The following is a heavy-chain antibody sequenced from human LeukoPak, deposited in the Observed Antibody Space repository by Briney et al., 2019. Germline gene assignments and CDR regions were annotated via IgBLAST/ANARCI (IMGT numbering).Heavy chain of an antibody. CDR2: IYSSGST. J-gene: IGHJ3*02. Sequence: SQTLSLTCTVSGGSISSGDYYWSWIRQPPGKGLEWIGYIYSSGSTYYNPSLKSRVTISVDTSKNQFSLKLSSVTAADTAVYYCAREPGYYYDSSGETDAFDIWGQGTMVTVSS. D-gene: IGHD3-22*01. CDR1: GGSISSGDYY. CDR3: AREPGYYYDSSGETDAFDI. V-gene: IGHV4-30-4*08.